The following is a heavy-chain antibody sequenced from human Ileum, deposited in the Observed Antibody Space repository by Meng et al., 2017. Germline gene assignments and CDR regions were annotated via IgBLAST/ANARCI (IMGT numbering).Heavy chain of an antibody. CDR1: GFSCGNHW. V-gene: IGHV3-7*01. CDR3: ATGWGCDVERQCAFDL. Sequence: GESLKISCAVSGFSCGNHWMSWVRQAPGKGLEWVATINEDGSEKYYVDSVTGRFTISRDNAKNSLSLQMNSLRVEDTALYYCATGWGCDVERQCAFDLWGQGTSVTVSS. D-gene: IGHD1-1*01. J-gene: IGHJ3*01. CDR2: INEDGSEK.